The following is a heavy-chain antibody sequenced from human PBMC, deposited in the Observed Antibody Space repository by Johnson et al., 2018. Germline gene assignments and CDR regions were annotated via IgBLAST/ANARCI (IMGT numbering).Heavy chain of an antibody. Sequence: QVQLQESGPELVNPSETLSLTCSVSGGSISSSSYFWGWIRQPPGKGLEWIGSIYYTGSTYYNPSLRGRVTISVDASKNQFSLRLRSVTAADTAVYYCARHQRWEPRWPIDAFDIWGPGTRVTVSS. V-gene: IGHV4-39*01. D-gene: IGHD1-14*01. CDR1: GGSISSSSYF. CDR2: IYYTGST. CDR3: ARHQRWEPRWPIDAFDI. J-gene: IGHJ3*02.